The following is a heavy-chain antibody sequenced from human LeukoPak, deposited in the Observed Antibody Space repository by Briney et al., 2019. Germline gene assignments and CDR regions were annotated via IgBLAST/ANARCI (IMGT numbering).Heavy chain of an antibody. CDR1: GGSISSYY. J-gene: IGHJ6*02. D-gene: IGHD2-15*01. V-gene: IGHV4-4*07. CDR3: ARGGRVAATYYYYYGMDV. Sequence: SETLSLTCTVSGGSISSYYWNWIRQPAGKGLEWIGRIYTSGSTNYNPSLKSRVTMSVDTSKNQFSLKLSSVTAADTAVYYCARGGRVAATYYYYYGMDVWGQGTTVTVSS. CDR2: IYTSGST.